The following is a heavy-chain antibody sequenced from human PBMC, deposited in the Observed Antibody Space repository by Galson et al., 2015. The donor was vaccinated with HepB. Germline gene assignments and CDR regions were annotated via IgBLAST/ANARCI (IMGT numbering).Heavy chain of an antibody. CDR2: IKQDGSEK. D-gene: IGHD1-26*01. CDR3: ARDSAWEWDGGYWFDP. J-gene: IGHJ5*02. Sequence: SLRLSCAASGSTFSSYWMSWVRQAPGKGLEWVANIKQDGSEKYYVDPVKGRFTISRDNAKNSLYLQMNSLRAEDTAVYYCARDSAWEWDGGYWFDPWGQGTLVTVSS. V-gene: IGHV3-7*03. CDR1: GSTFSSYW.